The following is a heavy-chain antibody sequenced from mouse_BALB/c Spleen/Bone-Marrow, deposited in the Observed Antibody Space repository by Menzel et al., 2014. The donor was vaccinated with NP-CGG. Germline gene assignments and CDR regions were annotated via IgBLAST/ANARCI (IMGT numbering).Heavy chain of an antibody. J-gene: IGHJ4*01. V-gene: IGHV1-26*01. CDR1: GYSFTGYY. Sequence: EVKLMESGPDLVKPGASVKISCKASGYSFTGYYMYWVKQSHGKSLEWIGRLNPNNGGNSYNQEFKGKAILTVDKSSSTAYMELRSLTSEDSAVYYCSRDAMDYWGQGTSVTVSS. CDR3: SRDAMDY. CDR2: LNPNNGGN.